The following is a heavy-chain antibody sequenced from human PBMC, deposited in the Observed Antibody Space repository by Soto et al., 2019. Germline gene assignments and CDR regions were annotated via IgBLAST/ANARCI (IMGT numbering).Heavy chain of an antibody. CDR3: ALALGPTTGLDY. CDR2: IWHDGGNK. J-gene: IGHJ4*02. D-gene: IGHD1-26*01. Sequence: SLRLSCAASGFTFSSYGMHWVRQAPGKGLEWVAFIWHDGGNKFYAESVKGRFTISRDNSKSTLYLQMTSLSAEDTAVYYCALALGPTTGLDYWGQGTLVTVSS. CDR1: GFTFSSYG. V-gene: IGHV3-33*01.